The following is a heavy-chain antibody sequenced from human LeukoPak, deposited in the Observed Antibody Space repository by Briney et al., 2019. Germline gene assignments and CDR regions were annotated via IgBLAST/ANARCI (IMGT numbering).Heavy chain of an antibody. CDR3: ARGLVGAPPDY. J-gene: IGHJ4*02. D-gene: IGHD1-26*01. V-gene: IGHV4-59*01. Sequence: SETLSLTCTVSGGSISSYYWSWIRQPPGKGLEWIGYIYYSGSTNYNPSLKSRVTISVDTSKNQFSLKLSSVTAADTAVYYCARGLVGAPPDYWGQGTLVTVSS. CDR2: IYYSGST. CDR1: GGSISSYY.